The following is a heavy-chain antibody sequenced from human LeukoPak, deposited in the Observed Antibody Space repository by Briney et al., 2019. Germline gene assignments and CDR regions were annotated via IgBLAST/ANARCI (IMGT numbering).Heavy chain of an antibody. Sequence: GASVKVSCKASGYTFTGYYMHWVRQAPGQGLEWMGWINPNSGGTNYAQKFQGRVTMTRDTSISTAYMELSRLRYDDTAVYYCARGERSGYGVAWWAHFDYWGQGTLVTVSS. CDR2: INPNSGGT. V-gene: IGHV1-2*02. D-gene: IGHD4/OR15-4a*01. J-gene: IGHJ4*02. CDR3: ARGERSGYGVAWWAHFDY. CDR1: GYTFTGYY.